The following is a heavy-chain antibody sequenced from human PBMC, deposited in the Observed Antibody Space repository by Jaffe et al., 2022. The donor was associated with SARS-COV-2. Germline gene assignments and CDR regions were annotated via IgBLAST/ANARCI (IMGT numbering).Heavy chain of an antibody. Sequence: EVQLLQSGGGLVQPGGSLRLSCAASGFSFSSYAMSWVRQTPGKGLEWVSVVSGSGAVIFSADSVRGRFSISRDNSMHTLYLQMNSLRVDDTALYYCAKHLYPDGSTPFWYFDLWGRGTLVAVSS. J-gene: IGHJ2*01. CDR2: VSGSGAVI. CDR3: AKHLYPDGSTPFWYFDL. CDR1: GFSFSSYA. D-gene: IGHD2-2*01. V-gene: IGHV3-23*01.